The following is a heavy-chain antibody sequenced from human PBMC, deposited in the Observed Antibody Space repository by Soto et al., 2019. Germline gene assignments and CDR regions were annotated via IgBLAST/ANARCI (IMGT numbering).Heavy chain of an antibody. CDR3: AKQFVDV. V-gene: IGHV3-23*01. CDR2: VSDSGHNV. CDR1: GFPFSKFA. J-gene: IGHJ6*02. Sequence: GGSLRLSCAASGFPFSKFAMNWVRLPPGKGLEWVSGVSDSGHNVVYAESVRGRFTISRDNSKNILYLQMDRLTVDDSAVYFCAKQFVDVWGQGTTVTVSS.